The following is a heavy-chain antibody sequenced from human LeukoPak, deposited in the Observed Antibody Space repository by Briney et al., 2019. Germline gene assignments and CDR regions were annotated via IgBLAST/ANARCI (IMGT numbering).Heavy chain of an antibody. Sequence: ASVKVSCKASGYTFTGYYMHWVRQAPGQGREWMGWINPNSGGTNYAQKFQGRVTMTRDTSINTAYMELRRLRSDDTAVYYCARGHRYCSSTSCYTDYWGREPWSPSPQ. J-gene: IGHJ4*02. V-gene: IGHV1-2*02. CDR1: GYTFTGYY. D-gene: IGHD2-2*02. CDR2: INPNSGGT. CDR3: ARGHRYCSSTSCYTDY.